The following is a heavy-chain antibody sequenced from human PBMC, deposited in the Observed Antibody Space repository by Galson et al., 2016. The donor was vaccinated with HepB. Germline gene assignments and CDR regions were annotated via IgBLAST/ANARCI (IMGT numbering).Heavy chain of an antibody. J-gene: IGHJ4*02. Sequence: QSGAEVKKPGESLRISCKGSGYSFTSYWISWVRQMPGKGLEWTGKIDPSDSYTNYSPSLQGHVTISADKSPSTAYLQWSSLKASDTAMYYCARLAYYDGLGIYSFYNYWGQGTLVTVSS. V-gene: IGHV5-10-1*01. CDR2: IDPSDSYT. CDR1: GYSFTSYW. CDR3: ARLAYYDGLGIYSFYNY. D-gene: IGHD3-10*01.